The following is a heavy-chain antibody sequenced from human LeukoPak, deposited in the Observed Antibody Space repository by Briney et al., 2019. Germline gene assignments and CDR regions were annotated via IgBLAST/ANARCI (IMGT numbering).Heavy chain of an antibody. CDR2: IYYSGST. CDR1: GGSISSSSYY. J-gene: IGHJ6*03. V-gene: IGHV4-39*01. D-gene: IGHD1-1*01. CDR3: ARVPFTTGTTWKNYYMDV. Sequence: KPSETLSLTCTVSGGSISSSSYYWGWIRQPPGKGLEWIGSIYYSGSTYYNPSLKSRVTISVDTSKNQSSLKLSSVTAADTAVYYCARVPFTTGTTWKNYYMDVWGKGTTVTVSS.